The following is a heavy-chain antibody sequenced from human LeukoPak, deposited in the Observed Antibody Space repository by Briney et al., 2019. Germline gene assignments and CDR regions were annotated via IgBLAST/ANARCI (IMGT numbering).Heavy chain of an antibody. CDR3: ARGIPMVRGVPFVDY. J-gene: IGHJ4*02. Sequence: GASVKVSCKASGYTFTSYGISWVRQAPGQGLEWMGWISAYNGNTNYAQKLQGRVTMTTDTSTSTAYMELRSLRSDDTAVYYCARGIPMVRGVPFVDYWGRGTLVTVSS. CDR1: GYTFTSYG. CDR2: ISAYNGNT. D-gene: IGHD3-10*01. V-gene: IGHV1-18*01.